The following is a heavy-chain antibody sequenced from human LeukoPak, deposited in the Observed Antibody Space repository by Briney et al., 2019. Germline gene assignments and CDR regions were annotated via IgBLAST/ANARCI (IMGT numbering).Heavy chain of an antibody. CDR1: GFTFSSYA. D-gene: IGHD2-15*01. J-gene: IGHJ4*02. Sequence: GGSLRLSCAASGFTFSSYAMSWVRQAPGKGLEWVSGISGSGGSTYYADSVKGRFTISRDNSKNTLYLQMNSLRAEDTAVYYCAKALSYCSGGSCYSCFDYWGQGTLVTVSS. CDR3: AKALSYCSGGSCYSCFDY. CDR2: ISGSGGST. V-gene: IGHV3-23*01.